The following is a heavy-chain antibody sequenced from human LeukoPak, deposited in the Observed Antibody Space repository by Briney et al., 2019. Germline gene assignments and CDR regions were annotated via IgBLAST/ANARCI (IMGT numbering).Heavy chain of an antibody. CDR2: INTDGTVT. Sequence: RPGGSLRLSCAASGFTFSKYWMLWVRQAPGKGLESVSRINTDGTVTTYADSVKGRFTVTRDNADNTMFLQMNSVRDADTAVYYCATKQWLAPPPDSWGQGTPVTVSS. V-gene: IGHV3-74*01. CDR1: GFTFSKYW. J-gene: IGHJ4*02. CDR3: ATKQWLAPPPDS. D-gene: IGHD6-19*01.